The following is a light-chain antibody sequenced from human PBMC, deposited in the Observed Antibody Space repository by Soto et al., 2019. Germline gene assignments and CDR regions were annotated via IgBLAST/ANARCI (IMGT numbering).Light chain of an antibody. Sequence: QSVLTQPPSVSGAPGQRVTISCTGSSTNIGAGHDVPWYQQLPGTAPKLLVSGNTNRPSGVPDRFSGSNSGTSASLAITGLQAEDEADYYCQSFYSSLNGWVFGGGTKLTVL. CDR2: GNT. J-gene: IGLJ3*02. CDR3: QSFYSSLNGWV. CDR1: STNIGAGHD. V-gene: IGLV1-40*01.